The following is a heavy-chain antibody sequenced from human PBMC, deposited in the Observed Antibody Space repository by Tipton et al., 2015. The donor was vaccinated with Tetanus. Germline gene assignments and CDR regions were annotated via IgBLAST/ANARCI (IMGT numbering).Heavy chain of an antibody. J-gene: IGHJ5*02. V-gene: IGHV4-39*01. CDR2: IYYSGTT. Sequence: GLVKPSQTLSLTCTVSGVSISGGRYYWSWIRQRPGKGLEWIGNIYYSGTTYYNSPLKSRVTISLDTSKNQLSLKMTSVTAADTAVYYCARQADNWFDPWGQGTLVVVSS. CDR3: ARQADNWFDP. CDR1: GVSISGGRYY.